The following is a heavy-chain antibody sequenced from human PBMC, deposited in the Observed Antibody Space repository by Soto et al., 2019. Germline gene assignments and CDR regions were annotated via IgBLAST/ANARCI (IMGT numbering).Heavy chain of an antibody. Sequence: QVQLQESGPGLVKPSETLSLTCTVSGGSVSSGSYYWSWIRQPPGKGLEWIGYIYYSGSTNYNPSLKSRVNISVDTSKNQFSLKLSSVTAADTAVYYCARGQYYDFWSGYYYDNNWFDPWGQRTLVTVSS. CDR1: GGSVSSGSYY. J-gene: IGHJ5*02. V-gene: IGHV4-61*01. CDR3: ARGQYYDFWSGYYYDNNWFDP. D-gene: IGHD3-3*01. CDR2: IYYSGST.